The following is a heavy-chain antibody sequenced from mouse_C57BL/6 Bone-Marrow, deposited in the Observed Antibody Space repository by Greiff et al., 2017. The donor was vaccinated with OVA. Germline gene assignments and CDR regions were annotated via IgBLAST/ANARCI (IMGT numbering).Heavy chain of an antibody. J-gene: IGHJ2*01. Sequence: VQLQQSGAELVRPGASVTLSCKASGYTFTDYEMHWVKQTPVHGLEWIGAIDPETGGTAYNQKFKGKAILTADKSSSTAYMELRSLTSEDSAVYYCTRYGIYYYGSSYYFDYWGQGTTLTVSS. CDR3: TRYGIYYYGSSYYFDY. CDR1: GYTFTDYE. D-gene: IGHD1-1*01. CDR2: IDPETGGT. V-gene: IGHV1-15*01.